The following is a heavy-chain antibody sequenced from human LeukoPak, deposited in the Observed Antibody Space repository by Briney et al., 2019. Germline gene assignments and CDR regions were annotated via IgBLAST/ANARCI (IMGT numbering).Heavy chain of an antibody. Sequence: SETLSLTCTVSGYSISSSDWWAWIRQSPGKGLEWIGYIYYTGSTYYNPSLKSRATMSVDTSKNQFSLKLSSMTAVDTAAYYCARKYDSGWYDYWGQGILVTVSS. CDR2: IYYTGST. V-gene: IGHV4-28*01. D-gene: IGHD6-19*01. CDR1: GYSISSSDW. CDR3: ARKYDSGWYDY. J-gene: IGHJ4*02.